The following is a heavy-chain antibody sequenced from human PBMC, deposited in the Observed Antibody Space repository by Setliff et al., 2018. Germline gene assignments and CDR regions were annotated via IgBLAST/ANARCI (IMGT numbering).Heavy chain of an antibody. CDR1: DGSFSDYY. Sequence: PSETLSLTCAVFDGSFSDYYWSWIRQPPGKGLEWIGEINHYGSTKYKSSLRSRVTISVDTSKNQFSLNLNSVTAADTAVYYCARRWNFGPYGSGIHDGFDMWGQVTMVTVSS. V-gene: IGHV4-34*01. CDR2: INHYGST. CDR3: ARRWNFGPYGSGIHDGFDM. J-gene: IGHJ3*02. D-gene: IGHD3-10*01.